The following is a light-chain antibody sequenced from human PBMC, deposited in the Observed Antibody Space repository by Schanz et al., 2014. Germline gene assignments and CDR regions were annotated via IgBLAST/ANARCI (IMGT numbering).Light chain of an antibody. CDR3: SSFKSSTTPPWV. CDR2: EVN. V-gene: IGLV2-8*01. CDR1: SSDVGGYNY. J-gene: IGLJ3*02. Sequence: QSALTQPPSASGSPGQSVTISCTGTSSDVGGYNYVSWYQQHPGKAPKLMIYEVNKRPSGVPDRFSGSKSGDTASLTVSGLQAEDEADYYCSSFKSSTTPPWVFGGGTKLTVL.